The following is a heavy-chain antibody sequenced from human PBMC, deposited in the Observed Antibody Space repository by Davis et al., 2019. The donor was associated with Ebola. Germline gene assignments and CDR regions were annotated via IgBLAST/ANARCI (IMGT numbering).Heavy chain of an antibody. CDR3: ARASRGCSRTSCYLDD. D-gene: IGHD2-2*01. CDR2: IFDSGST. CDR1: DGSISRSHW. V-gene: IGHV4-4*02. Sequence: PSETLSLTCAVSDGSISRSHWGHWVRQPPGKGLEWIGEIFDSGSTNYNPSLKSRITISVDKSKNEFSLKLSSVTAADSAVYYCARASRGCSRTSCYLDDWGRGTLVTVSS. J-gene: IGHJ4*02.